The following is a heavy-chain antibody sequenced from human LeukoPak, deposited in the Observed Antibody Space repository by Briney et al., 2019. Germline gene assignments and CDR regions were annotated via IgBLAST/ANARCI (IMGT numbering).Heavy chain of an antibody. V-gene: IGHV4-34*01. Sequence: SETLSLTCAVYGGSFSGYYWSWIRQPPGKGLEWIGGINHSGSTNYNPSLKSRVTISVDTSKNQFSLKLSSVTAADTAVYYCARDPYSGSYGAYYYYYMDVWGKGTTVTISS. D-gene: IGHD1-26*01. CDR3: ARDPYSGSYGAYYYYYMDV. J-gene: IGHJ6*03. CDR2: INHSGST. CDR1: GGSFSGYY.